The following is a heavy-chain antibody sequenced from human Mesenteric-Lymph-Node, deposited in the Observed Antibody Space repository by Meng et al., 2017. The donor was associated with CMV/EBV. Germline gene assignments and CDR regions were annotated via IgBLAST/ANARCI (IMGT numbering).Heavy chain of an antibody. CDR3: AREGDFWSGYYTPLYGMDV. D-gene: IGHD3-3*01. J-gene: IGHJ6*02. V-gene: IGHV3-30*04. CDR1: GFTFSSYA. Sequence: GGSLRLSCAASGFTFSSYAMHWVRQAPGKGLEWVAVISYDGSNKYYADSVKGRFTISRDNSKNTLYLQMNSLRAEDTAVYYCAREGDFWSGYYTPLYGMDVWGQGTTVTVSS. CDR2: ISYDGSNK.